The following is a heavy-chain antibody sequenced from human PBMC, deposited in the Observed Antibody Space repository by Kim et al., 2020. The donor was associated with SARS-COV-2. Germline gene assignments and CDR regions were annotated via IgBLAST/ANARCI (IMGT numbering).Heavy chain of an antibody. J-gene: IGHJ4*02. CDR1: GFTFSSYS. CDR2: ISSSSSYI. V-gene: IGHV3-21*01. Sequence: GGSLRLSCAASGFTFSSYSMNWVRQAPGKGLEWVSSISSSSSYIYYADSVKGRFTISRDNAKNSLYLQMNSLRAEDTAVYYCARDYRDILTGYFFDYWGQGTLVTVSS. CDR3: ARDYRDILTGYFFDY. D-gene: IGHD3-9*01.